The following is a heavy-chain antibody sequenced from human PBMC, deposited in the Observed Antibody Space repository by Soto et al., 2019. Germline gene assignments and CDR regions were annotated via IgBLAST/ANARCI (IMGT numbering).Heavy chain of an antibody. CDR2: IYYSGST. CDR3: ARYCSGGSCYYFDY. J-gene: IGHJ4*02. V-gene: IGHV4-39*01. Sequence: SETLSLTCTVSGGSISSSSYYWGWIRQPPGKGLEWIGSIYYSGSTYYNPSLKSRVTISVDTSKNQFSLKLSSVTAADTAVYYCARYCSGGSCYYFDYWGQGTLVTVSS. D-gene: IGHD2-15*01. CDR1: GGSISSSSYY.